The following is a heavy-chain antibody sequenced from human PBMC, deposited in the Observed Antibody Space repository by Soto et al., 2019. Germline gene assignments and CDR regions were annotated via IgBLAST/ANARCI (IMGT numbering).Heavy chain of an antibody. CDR2: ISSNSAYI. D-gene: IGHD6-13*01. CDR3: TRDASRDSSARGWFDP. CDR1: GFTFRSFT. V-gene: IGHV3-21*01. Sequence: GGSLRLSCAASGFTFRSFTMNWVRQAPGKGLGWVSTISSNSAYIYYTDALRGRFTISRDNAKNSLHLQMNSLRAEDTAVYYCTRDASRDSSARGWFDPWGPGTLVTSPQ. J-gene: IGHJ5*02.